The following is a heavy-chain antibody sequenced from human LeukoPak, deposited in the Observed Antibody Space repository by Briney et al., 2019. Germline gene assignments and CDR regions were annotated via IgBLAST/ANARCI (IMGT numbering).Heavy chain of an antibody. Sequence: GGSLRLSCAASGFTFSSYSKNWVRQAPGKGLEWVSSISSSSSYIYYADSVKGRFTISRDNAKNSLYLQMNSLRAEDTAVYYCAKRTLSSVTTLSRSWGQGTLVTVSS. CDR2: ISSSSSYI. D-gene: IGHD4-17*01. CDR1: GFTFSSYS. CDR3: AKRTLSSVTTLSRS. J-gene: IGHJ4*02. V-gene: IGHV3-21*04.